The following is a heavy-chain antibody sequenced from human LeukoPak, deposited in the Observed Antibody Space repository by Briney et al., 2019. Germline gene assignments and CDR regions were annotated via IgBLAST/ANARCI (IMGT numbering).Heavy chain of an antibody. CDR1: GYTFTSYD. J-gene: IGHJ4*02. V-gene: IGHV1-8*03. CDR3: ARCYYDSSGLVDY. Sequence: ASVKVFCKASGYTFTSYDINWVRQAPGQGLEWMGWMNPNSGNTGYAQKFQGRVTITRNTSISTAYMELSSLRSEDRAVYYCARCYYDSSGLVDYWGQGSLVTVSS. CDR2: MNPNSGNT. D-gene: IGHD3-22*01.